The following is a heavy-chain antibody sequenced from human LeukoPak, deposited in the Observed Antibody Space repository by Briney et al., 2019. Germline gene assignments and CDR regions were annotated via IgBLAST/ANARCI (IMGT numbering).Heavy chain of an antibody. CDR2: IYYSGST. D-gene: IGHD3-10*01. CDR3: ARQHYYGSGSYYKANWFDP. CDR1: GGSISSGGYY. Sequence: SETLSLTCTVSGGSISSGGYYWSWIRQHPGKGLEWIGYIYYSGSTYYNPSLKSRVTISVDTSKNQFSLKLSSVTAADTAVYYCARQHYYGSGSYYKANWFDPWGQGTLVTASS. V-gene: IGHV4-39*01. J-gene: IGHJ5*02.